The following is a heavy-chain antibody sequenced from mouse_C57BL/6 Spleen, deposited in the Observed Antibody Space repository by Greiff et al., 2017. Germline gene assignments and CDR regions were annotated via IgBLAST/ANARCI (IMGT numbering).Heavy chain of an antibody. D-gene: IGHD1-1*01. J-gene: IGHJ2*01. CDR2: IYPSDSET. CDR3: ARIWSVGSSYFDY. CDR1: GYTFTSYW. V-gene: IGHV1-61*01. Sequence: VQLQQSGAELVRPGSSVKLSCKASGYTFTSYWMDWVKQRPGQGLEWIGNIYPSDSETHYNQKFKDKATLTVDKSSSTAYMQLSSLTSEDSAVYYCARIWSVGSSYFDYWGQGTTLTVSS.